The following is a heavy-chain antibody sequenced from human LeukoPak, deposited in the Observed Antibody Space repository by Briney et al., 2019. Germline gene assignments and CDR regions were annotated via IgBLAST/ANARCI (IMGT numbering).Heavy chain of an antibody. V-gene: IGHV1-18*01. CDR1: GYTFTSYG. CDR3: ARMDIVVVPAAPPYYYYYMDV. Sequence: ASVKVSCKDSGYTFTSYGISWVRQAPGQGLEWMGWISAYNGNTNYAQKLQGRVTMTTDTSTSTAYMDLRSLRSDDTAVYYCARMDIVVVPAAPPYYYYYMDVWGKGTTVTVSS. D-gene: IGHD2-2*03. J-gene: IGHJ6*03. CDR2: ISAYNGNT.